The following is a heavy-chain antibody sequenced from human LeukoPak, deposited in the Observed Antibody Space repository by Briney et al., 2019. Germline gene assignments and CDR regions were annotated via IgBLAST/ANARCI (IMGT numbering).Heavy chain of an antibody. Sequence: SETLSLTCTVSGGSISSGDYYWSWIRQPPGKGPEWIGYIYYSGSTYYNPSLKSRVTISVDTSKNQFSLKLSSVTAADTAVYYCARGTNIVVVPAALPNWFDPWGQGTLVTVSS. V-gene: IGHV4-30-4*08. J-gene: IGHJ5*02. CDR1: GGSISSGDYY. CDR3: ARGTNIVVVPAALPNWFDP. D-gene: IGHD2-2*01. CDR2: IYYSGST.